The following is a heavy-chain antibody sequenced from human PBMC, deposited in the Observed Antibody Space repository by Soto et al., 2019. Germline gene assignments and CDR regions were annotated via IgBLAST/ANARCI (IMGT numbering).Heavy chain of an antibody. V-gene: IGHV4-34*01. J-gene: IGHJ5*02. CDR2: ISHSGST. CDR1: GGSFSGNY. Sequence: QVQLQQWGAGLLQPSETLSLTCAVYGGSFSGNYWTWIRQPPGKGLEWIGEISHSGSTSYNPSLKCRVTMSVDTSKNQFALKLNAVTAADTAVYYCARARWFDPCGQGTLVTVSS. CDR3: ARARWFDP.